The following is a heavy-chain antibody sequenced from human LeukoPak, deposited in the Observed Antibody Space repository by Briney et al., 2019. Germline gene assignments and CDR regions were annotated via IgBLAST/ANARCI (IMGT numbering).Heavy chain of an antibody. CDR1: GGSISSGGYS. J-gene: IGHJ6*03. V-gene: IGHV4-61*08. CDR2: IYYSGST. CDR3: AREVRIKVWFGEPPGYYMGV. Sequence: SETLSLTCAVSGGSISSGGYSWSWIRQPPGKGLEWIGYIYYSGSTNYNPSLKSRVTISVDTSKNQFSLKLSSVTAADTAVYYCAREVRIKVWFGEPPGYYMGVWGKGTTVTISS. D-gene: IGHD3-10*01.